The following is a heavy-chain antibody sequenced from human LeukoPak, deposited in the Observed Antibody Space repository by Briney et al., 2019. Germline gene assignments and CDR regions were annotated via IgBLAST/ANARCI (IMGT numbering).Heavy chain of an antibody. D-gene: IGHD3-22*01. Sequence: GGSLRLSCAASGFTLSSYSMNWVRQAPGKGLEWVSSISSSSSSYIYYADSVKGRFTISRDNAKNSLYLQMNSLRAEDTALYYCARESYYYDSSGYYYAFDYWGQGTLVTVSS. CDR3: ARESYYYDSSGYYYAFDY. J-gene: IGHJ4*02. V-gene: IGHV3-21*04. CDR2: ISSSSSSYI. CDR1: GFTLSSYS.